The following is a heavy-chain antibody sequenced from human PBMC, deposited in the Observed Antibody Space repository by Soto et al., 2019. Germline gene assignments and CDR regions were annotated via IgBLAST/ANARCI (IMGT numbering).Heavy chain of an antibody. V-gene: IGHV1-46*01. CDR2: INPSGGST. J-gene: IGHJ6*02. CDR1: GYTFTSYY. D-gene: IGHD2-2*01. CDR3: ARDLVVVPAAMRYYYYYGMDV. Sequence: ASVKVSCKASGYTFTSYYVHWVRQAPGQGLEWMGIINPSGGSTSYAQKLQGRVTMTRDTSTSTVYMELSSLRSEDTAVYYCARDLVVVPAAMRYYYYYGMDVWGQGTTVTVSS.